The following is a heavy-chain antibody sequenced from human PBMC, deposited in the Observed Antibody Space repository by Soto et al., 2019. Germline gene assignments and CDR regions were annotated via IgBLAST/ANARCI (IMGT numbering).Heavy chain of an antibody. J-gene: IGHJ6*02. V-gene: IGHV1-8*01. CDR2: MNPNSGNT. CDR1: GYTFTSYD. Sequence: ASVKVSCKASGYTFTSYDINWVRQATGQGLEWMGWMNPNSGNTGYAQKFQGRVTMTRNTSISTAYMELSSLRSEDTAVYYCARGGSLRTYYYYGVDVWGQGTTVTVSS. CDR3: ARGGSLRTYYYYGVDV.